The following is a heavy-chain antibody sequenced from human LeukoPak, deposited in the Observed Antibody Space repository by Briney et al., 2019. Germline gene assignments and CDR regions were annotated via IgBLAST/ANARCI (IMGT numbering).Heavy chain of an antibody. J-gene: IGHJ4*02. Sequence: GGSLRLSCAASGFTFSSYGMHWVRQAPGKGLEWVAVISYDGSNRYYADSVKGRFTISRDNSKNTLYLQMNSLRAEDTAVYYCARGRGSGSYQGRYFDYWGQGTLVTVSS. CDR3: ARGRGSGSYQGRYFDY. D-gene: IGHD3-10*01. V-gene: IGHV3-30*03. CDR1: GFTFSSYG. CDR2: ISYDGSNR.